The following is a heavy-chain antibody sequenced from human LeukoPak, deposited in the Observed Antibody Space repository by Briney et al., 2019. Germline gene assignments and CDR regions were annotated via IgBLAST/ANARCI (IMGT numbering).Heavy chain of an antibody. CDR1: GGSISSGGYY. CDR3: ARVLDTAMDPAFDY. CDR2: IYYSGST. Sequence: SETLSLTCTVSGGSISSGGYYWSWIRQPPGKGLEWIGSIYYSGSTYYNPSLKSRVTISVDTSKNQFSLKLSSVTAADTAVYYCARVLDTAMDPAFDYWGQGTLVTVSS. D-gene: IGHD5-18*01. J-gene: IGHJ4*02. V-gene: IGHV4-39*07.